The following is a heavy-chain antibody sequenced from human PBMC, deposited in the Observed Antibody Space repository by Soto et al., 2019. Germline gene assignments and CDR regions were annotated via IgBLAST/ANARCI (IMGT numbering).Heavy chain of an antibody. V-gene: IGHV1-24*01. CDR3: ARCVTYYYDSSGYHSPFDY. D-gene: IGHD3-22*01. CDR2: FDPEDGET. CDR1: GYTLTKLS. J-gene: IGHJ4*02. Sequence: ASVKVSCKVSGYTLTKLSIHWVRQAPGKGLEWMGGFDPEDGETIYAQKFQGRVTMTEDTSTDTAYMELSSLISEDTAVYYCARCVTYYYDSSGYHSPFDYWGQGTLVTVSS.